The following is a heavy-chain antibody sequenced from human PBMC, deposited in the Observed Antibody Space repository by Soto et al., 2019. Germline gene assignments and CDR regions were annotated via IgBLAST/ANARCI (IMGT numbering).Heavy chain of an antibody. V-gene: IGHV4-59*12. Sequence: PSETLSLTCTVSGDSISGYYWGWLRQPPGKGLEYIGYIYYAGGTNYNPSLMSRLTISIDTSKNHFSLRLSSLTAADSAVYYCARSFKGDFWDSWGQGTLVTVSS. CDR2: IYYAGGT. D-gene: IGHD3-3*01. CDR3: ARSFKGDFWDS. J-gene: IGHJ4*02. CDR1: GDSISGYY.